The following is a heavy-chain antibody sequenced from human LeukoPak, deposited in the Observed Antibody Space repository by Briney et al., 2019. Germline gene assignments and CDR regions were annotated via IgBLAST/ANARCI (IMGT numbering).Heavy chain of an antibody. CDR2: TYYRSKWSY. Sequence: SQTLSLTCAISGDSVSSNSAAWHWIRQSPSRGLEWLGRTYYRSKWSYDYAPSVKSRVTFNADTTKNQFSLRLDSVTPEDTAVYYCANSKPMWNDAFDIWGQGTMVTVSS. V-gene: IGHV6-1*01. CDR1: GDSVSSNSAA. D-gene: IGHD1-1*01. J-gene: IGHJ3*02. CDR3: ANSKPMWNDAFDI.